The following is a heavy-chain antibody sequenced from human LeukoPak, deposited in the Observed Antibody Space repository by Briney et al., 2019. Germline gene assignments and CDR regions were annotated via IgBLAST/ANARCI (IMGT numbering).Heavy chain of an antibody. J-gene: IGHJ4*02. Sequence: QPGGSLRLSCAASGFTFSSHAKSWVRQAPGKGLEWVSAISTSGGSTYYADSVKGRFTISRDNSKNTLYLQMNSLRAEDTAVYYCAKEPYSGSQLLDYWGQGTPVTVSS. D-gene: IGHD1-26*01. V-gene: IGHV3-23*01. CDR3: AKEPYSGSQLLDY. CDR2: ISTSGGST. CDR1: GFTFSSHA.